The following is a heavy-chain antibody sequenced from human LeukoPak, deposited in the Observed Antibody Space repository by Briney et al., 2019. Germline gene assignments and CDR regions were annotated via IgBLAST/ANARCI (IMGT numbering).Heavy chain of an antibody. CDR1: GDSISSGYY. CDR3: ARGGQWLAPGPDY. CDR2: TYYSGNT. D-gene: IGHD6-19*01. V-gene: IGHV4-31*03. Sequence: SETLSLNCTVSGDSISSGYYWSWIRQHPGKGLEWIGYTYYSGNTYYNPSLESRVTISVDTSKNQFSLRLNSVTAADTAVYYCARGGQWLAPGPDYWGQGTLVTVSS. J-gene: IGHJ4*02.